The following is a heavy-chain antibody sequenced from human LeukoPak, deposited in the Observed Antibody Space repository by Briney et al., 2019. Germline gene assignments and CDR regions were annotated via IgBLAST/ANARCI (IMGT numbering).Heavy chain of an antibody. D-gene: IGHD5-12*01. CDR3: ATRYCPYSGCNFFPHY. CDR2: IHYSGGT. CDR1: GGSISSSGFF. J-gene: IGHJ4*02. Sequence: SETLSLTCTVSGGSISSSGFFWGWIRQPPGKGLERIGNIHYSGGTYYNPSLKSRVTISADTSKNQFSLKLTSVTAADTAVYYCATRYCPYSGCNFFPHYWGQGTLVTVSS. V-gene: IGHV4-39*01.